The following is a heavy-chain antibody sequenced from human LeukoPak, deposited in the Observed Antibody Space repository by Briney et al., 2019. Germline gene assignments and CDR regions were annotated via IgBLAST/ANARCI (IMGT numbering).Heavy chain of an antibody. CDR1: GFTFSSYA. J-gene: IGHJ5*02. Sequence: GGSLRLSCAASGFTFSSYAMSWVRQAPGKGLEWVSAISGSGGSTYYADFVKGRFTISRDNSKNTLYLQMNSLRAEDTAVYYCAKDRYSGYDPNWFDPWGQGTLVTVSS. CDR2: ISGSGGST. V-gene: IGHV3-23*01. CDR3: AKDRYSGYDPNWFDP. D-gene: IGHD5-12*01.